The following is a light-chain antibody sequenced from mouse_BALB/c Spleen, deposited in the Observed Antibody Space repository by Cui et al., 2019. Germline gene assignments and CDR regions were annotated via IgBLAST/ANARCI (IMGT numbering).Light chain of an antibody. CDR3: QQRSSYPPT. V-gene: IGKV4-57*01. J-gene: IGKJ4*01. Sequence: QIVLTQSPAIISASPGEKVTITCSASSSVSYMHWFQQKPGTSPKLWIYSTSNLASAVPARFSGSGSGTSYSLTISRMEAEDAATYYCQQRSSYPPTFGSGTKLEIK. CDR1: SSVSY. CDR2: STS.